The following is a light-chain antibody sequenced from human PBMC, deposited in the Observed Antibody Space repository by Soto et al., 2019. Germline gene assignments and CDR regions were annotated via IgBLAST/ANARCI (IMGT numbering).Light chain of an antibody. CDR2: TAS. CDR1: QSISTY. J-gene: IGKJ1*01. Sequence: DIQMTQSPSSLSASVGDRVTITCRASQSISTYVNWYQQKPGKAPNLLIYTASSLQSGVPSRFSGSGSGTDFTLTISSLQSEDFAVYYCQQYNNWPWTFGQGTKVDIK. V-gene: IGKV1-39*01. CDR3: QQYNNWPWT.